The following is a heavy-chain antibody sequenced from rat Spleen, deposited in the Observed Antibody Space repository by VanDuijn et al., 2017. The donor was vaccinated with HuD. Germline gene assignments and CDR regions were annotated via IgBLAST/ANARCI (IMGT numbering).Heavy chain of an antibody. D-gene: IGHD1-9*01. CDR2: IWGNGNT. J-gene: IGHJ2*01. V-gene: IGHV2S61*01. CDR1: GFSLSSSC. CDR3: ARGRTYYGYDY. Sequence: QVQLKESGPGLVQPSLTLSLTCTVSGFSLSSSCVIWVRQPPGKGLEWMGVIWGNGNTNYKSTLKSRLSISRDTSKSQVFLKMNNLQTEDTAMYFCARGRTYYGYDYWGQGVMVTVSS.